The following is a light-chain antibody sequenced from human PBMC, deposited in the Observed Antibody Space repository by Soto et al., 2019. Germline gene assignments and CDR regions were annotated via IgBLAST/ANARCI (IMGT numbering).Light chain of an antibody. CDR3: QQRKYWPPLT. V-gene: IGKV3-11*01. Sequence: ETVLTQSPATLSLSPGETATLSCRASQNVDIYVAWYQQKPGQAPRLLIYDASNRATGIPARFSGSGSGTDFTLTISSLEPEDFGVYYCQQRKYWPPLTFGQGTRLE. J-gene: IGKJ5*01. CDR1: QNVDIY. CDR2: DAS.